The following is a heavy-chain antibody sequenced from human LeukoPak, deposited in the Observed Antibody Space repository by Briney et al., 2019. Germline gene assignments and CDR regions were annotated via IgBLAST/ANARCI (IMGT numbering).Heavy chain of an antibody. Sequence: SETLSLTCTVSGGSISGYYWNWIRQPPGKGLEWIGYICYSGSTNYNPSLKSRVTISVDTSKNQFSLKLTSVTAADTAVYYCARGGSGSYHFFDYWGQGTLVTVSS. CDR2: ICYSGST. D-gene: IGHD1-26*01. V-gene: IGHV4-59*12. J-gene: IGHJ4*02. CDR3: ARGGSGSYHFFDY. CDR1: GGSISGYY.